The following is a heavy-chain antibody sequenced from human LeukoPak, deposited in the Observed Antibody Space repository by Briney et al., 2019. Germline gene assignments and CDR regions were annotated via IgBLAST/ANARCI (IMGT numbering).Heavy chain of an antibody. CDR2: ISPRGDIT. J-gene: IGHJ1*01. D-gene: IGHD3-16*01. CDR1: GFTFSSYS. CDR3: AKDDDWGRFNH. V-gene: IGHV3-23*01. Sequence: GGSLRLSCAASGFTFSSYSMNWVRQAPGKGLEWVSGISPRGDITCYKDPVRGRFTISRDNFKNTVSLQLNSLRAEDTAMYYCAKDDDWGRFNHWGQGTLVTVSS.